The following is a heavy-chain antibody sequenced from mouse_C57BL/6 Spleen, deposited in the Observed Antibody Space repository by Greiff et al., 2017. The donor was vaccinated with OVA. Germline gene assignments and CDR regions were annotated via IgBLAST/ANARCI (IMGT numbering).Heavy chain of an antibody. J-gene: IGHJ4*01. CDR2: ISNGGGST. D-gene: IGHD1-1*01. Sequence: EVKLMESGGGLVQPGGSLKLSCAASGFTFSDYYMYWVRQTPEKRLEWVAYISNGGGSTYYPDTVKGRFTISRDNAKNTLYLQMSRLKSEDTAMYYCARLGGVYGSSYYYAMDYWGQGTSVTVSS. V-gene: IGHV5-12*01. CDR1: GFTFSDYY. CDR3: ARLGGVYGSSYYYAMDY.